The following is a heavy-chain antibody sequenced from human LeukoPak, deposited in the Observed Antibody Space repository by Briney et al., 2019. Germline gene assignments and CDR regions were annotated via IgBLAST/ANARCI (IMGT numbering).Heavy chain of an antibody. CDR1: GGSISSSSYY. J-gene: IGHJ4*02. CDR3: ARNTAHEYYFDS. Sequence: SETLSLTCTVSGGSISSSSYYWGWIRQPPGKGLEWIGSINYSGNTYYNPSLKSRVTISVDKSKNQFSLKLSSVTAADTAVYYCARNTAHEYYFDSWGQGTLVTVSS. CDR2: INYSGNT. V-gene: IGHV4-39*07. D-gene: IGHD2-21*02.